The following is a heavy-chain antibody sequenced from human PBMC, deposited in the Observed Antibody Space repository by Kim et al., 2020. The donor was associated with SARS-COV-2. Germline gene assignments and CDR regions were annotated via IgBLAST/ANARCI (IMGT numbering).Heavy chain of an antibody. Sequence: GRFTISRDNYKNTLYLQMNSLRAEDTAVYYCAKVSYSYGDEWFSYYYYMDVWGKGTTVTVSS. CDR3: AKVSYSYGDEWFSYYYYMDV. V-gene: IGHV3-23*01. D-gene: IGHD5-18*01. J-gene: IGHJ6*03.